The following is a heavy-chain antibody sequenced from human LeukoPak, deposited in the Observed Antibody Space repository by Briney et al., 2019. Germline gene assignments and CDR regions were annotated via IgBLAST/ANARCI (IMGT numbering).Heavy chain of an antibody. CDR3: AKSDSGSYLEAFDY. J-gene: IGHJ4*02. V-gene: IGHV3-23*01. Sequence: PGGSLRLSCAASGFTFSSYAMSWVRQAPGKGLEWVSAISGSGGSTYYADSVKGRFTISRDNSKNTLYLQTNSLRAEDTAVYYCAKSDSGSYLEAFDYWGQGTLVTVSS. CDR1: GFTFSSYA. D-gene: IGHD1-26*01. CDR2: ISGSGGST.